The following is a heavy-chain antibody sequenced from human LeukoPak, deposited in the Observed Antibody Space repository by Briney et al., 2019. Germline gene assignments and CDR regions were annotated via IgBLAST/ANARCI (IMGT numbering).Heavy chain of an antibody. CDR1: GFTFSDYY. J-gene: IGHJ6*02. D-gene: IGHD3-22*01. Sequence: PGGSLRLSCAASGFTFSDYYMSWIRQAPGKGLEWVSYISSSGSTIYYADSVKGRFTISRDNAKNSLYLQMNSLRAEDTAVYYCARETYYYDSSGHTIPEGYYYGMDVWGQGTTVTVSS. CDR2: ISSSGSTI. CDR3: ARETYYYDSSGHTIPEGYYYGMDV. V-gene: IGHV3-11*01.